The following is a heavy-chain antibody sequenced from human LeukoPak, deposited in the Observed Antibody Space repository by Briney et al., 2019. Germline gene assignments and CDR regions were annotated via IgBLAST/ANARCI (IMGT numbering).Heavy chain of an antibody. J-gene: IGHJ4*02. Sequence: GGSLSLSCAVSGFTVSSNYMSWVRQAPGKGLEWVSVIYNGGSTYYAASVKGRFTVSRDNSKNTLYLLMNSLRAEDTALYYCARGGEYQLPLDSWGQGTLVTVYS. CDR1: GFTVSSNY. D-gene: IGHD2-2*01. V-gene: IGHV3-53*01. CDR2: IYNGGST. CDR3: ARGGEYQLPLDS.